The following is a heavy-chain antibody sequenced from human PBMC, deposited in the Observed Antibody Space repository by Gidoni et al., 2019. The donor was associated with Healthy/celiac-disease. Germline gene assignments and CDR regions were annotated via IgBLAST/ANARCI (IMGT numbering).Heavy chain of an antibody. D-gene: IGHD2-15*01. CDR1: GFTFSSYS. J-gene: IGHJ6*02. V-gene: IGHV3-21*01. Sequence: EVQLVESGGGLVKPGGSLRLSCAASGFTFSSYSMNWVRQAPGKGLEWVSSISSSSSYIYYADSVKGRFTISRDNAKNLLYLQMNSLRAEDTAVYYCAADIVVRMDVWGQGTTVTVSS. CDR2: ISSSSSYI. CDR3: AADIVVRMDV.